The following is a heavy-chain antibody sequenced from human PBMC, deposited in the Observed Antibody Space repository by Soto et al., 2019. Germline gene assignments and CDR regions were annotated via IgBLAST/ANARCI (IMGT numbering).Heavy chain of an antibody. CDR3: ARGGNVAAAGTIYLDS. V-gene: IGHV4-4*02. D-gene: IGHD6-13*01. J-gene: IGHJ4*02. CDR2: IYHSGST. CDR1: GDSISSRIW. Sequence: QVQLQESGPGLVKPSGTLSLTCAVSGDSISSRIWWTGVRQPPGKGLEWIGEIYHSGSTNYSPTLKSRVTISVDMSKNQFSLKLTSVTAADTAVYYCARGGNVAAAGTIYLDSWGQGTLVTVSS.